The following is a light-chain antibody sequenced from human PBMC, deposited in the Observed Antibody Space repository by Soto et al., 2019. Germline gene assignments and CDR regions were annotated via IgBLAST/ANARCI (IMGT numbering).Light chain of an antibody. CDR2: EVS. J-gene: IGLJ1*01. CDR1: SSDVGGYNY. CDR3: SSYAGSNNFV. V-gene: IGLV2-8*01. Sequence: QSALTQPPSASGSPGQSVTISCSGTSSDVGGYNYVSWYQQHPGKAPKLMIYEVSKRPSGVPDRFSGSKSANTASLTVSGLQAEDEADYYCSSYAGSNNFVFGTGTQLTVL.